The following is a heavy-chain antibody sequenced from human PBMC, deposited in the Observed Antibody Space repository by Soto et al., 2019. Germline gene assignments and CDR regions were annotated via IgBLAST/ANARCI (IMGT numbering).Heavy chain of an antibody. CDR3: ARDKMRSSPYYFDY. Sequence: GESLKISCKGSGYSFTSYWIGWVRQMPGKGLEWMGIIYPGDSDTRYSPSFQGQVTMTRDTSISTAYMELSRLRSDDTAVYYCARDKMRSSPYYFDYWGQGTLVTVSS. V-gene: IGHV5-51*01. CDR1: GYSFTSYW. J-gene: IGHJ4*02. CDR2: IYPGDSDT. D-gene: IGHD6-13*01.